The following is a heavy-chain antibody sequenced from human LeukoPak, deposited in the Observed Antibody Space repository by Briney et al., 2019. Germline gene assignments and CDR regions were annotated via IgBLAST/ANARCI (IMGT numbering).Heavy chain of an antibody. Sequence: GGSLRLSCAASGFTFSSYAMHWVRQAPDKVLEWVAVISYDVSSKYYADSVKGRFTISRDNSKNTRYLQMNSLKAEYTAVYYCARPAHYYDCSGYYHYFDYRGQGTLVTVSS. CDR2: ISYDVSSK. CDR1: GFTFSSYA. V-gene: IGHV3-30*04. CDR3: ARPAHYYDCSGYYHYFDY. J-gene: IGHJ4*02. D-gene: IGHD3-22*01.